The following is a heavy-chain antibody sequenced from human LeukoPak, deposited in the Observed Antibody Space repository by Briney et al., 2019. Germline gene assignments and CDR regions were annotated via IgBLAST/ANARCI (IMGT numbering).Heavy chain of an antibody. Sequence: PSETLSLTCTVSGGSISSYYWSWIRQPPGKGLEWIGYIYYSGSTNYNPSLKSRVTISVDTSKNQFSLKLSSVTAADTAVYYCARVRGGGGWYLHYFDYWGQGTLVTVSS. D-gene: IGHD6-19*01. V-gene: IGHV4-59*13. CDR1: GGSISSYY. CDR3: ARVRGGGGWYLHYFDY. CDR2: IYYSGST. J-gene: IGHJ4*02.